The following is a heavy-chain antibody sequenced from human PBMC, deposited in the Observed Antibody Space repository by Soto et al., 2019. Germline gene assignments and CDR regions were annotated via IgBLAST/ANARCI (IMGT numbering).Heavy chain of an antibody. V-gene: IGHV1-69*01. J-gene: IGHJ4*02. CDR1: GGTFSSYA. CDR3: ARAPRYCSGGSCYHD. Sequence: QVHLVQSGAEVKKPGSSVKVSCKASGGTFSSYAISWVRQAPGQGLEWMGGIIPIFGTANDAQKFQGRVTITADESTSTDYMELRSLRCEDTAVYYCARAPRYCSGGSCYHDWGQGTLVTVSS. D-gene: IGHD2-15*01. CDR2: IIPIFGTA.